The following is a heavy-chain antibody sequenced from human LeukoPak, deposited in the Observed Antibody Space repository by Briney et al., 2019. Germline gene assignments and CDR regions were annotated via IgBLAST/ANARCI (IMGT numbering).Heavy chain of an antibody. J-gene: IGHJ4*02. Sequence: GGSLRLSCAASXFTFSNYAMTWVRQAPGKGLQWVSIISFSDESTYYADSVKGRFTISRDSSKSTVYLQMNSLKDEDTAVYYCAKYGSGTYYNGLHWGQGTLVTVSS. CDR2: ISFSDEST. CDR3: AKYGSGTYYNGLH. D-gene: IGHD3-10*01. CDR1: XFTFSNYA. V-gene: IGHV3-23*01.